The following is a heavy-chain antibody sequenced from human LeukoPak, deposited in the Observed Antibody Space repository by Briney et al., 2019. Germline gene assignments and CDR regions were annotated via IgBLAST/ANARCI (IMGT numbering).Heavy chain of an antibody. CDR2: ISSSSSTI. CDR3: AKETATRRPGWFDP. J-gene: IGHJ5*02. V-gene: IGHV3-48*01. CDR1: GFTFSSYS. D-gene: IGHD5-24*01. Sequence: GGSLRLSCAASGFTFSSYSMNWVRQAPGKGLEWVSYISSSSSTIYYADSVKGRFTISRDNAKNSLYLQMNSLRAEDTAVYYCAKETATRRPGWFDPWGQGTLVTVSS.